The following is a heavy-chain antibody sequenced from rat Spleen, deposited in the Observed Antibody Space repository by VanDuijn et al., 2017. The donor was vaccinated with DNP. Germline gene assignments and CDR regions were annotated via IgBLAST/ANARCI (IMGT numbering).Heavy chain of an antibody. J-gene: IGHJ3*01. Sequence: EVLLVESGGGLVQPGNSLKLSCAASGFTFGDYAMAWVRQSPKKGLEWVATIIYDGSSPFYRDPVKGRFTISRDNAKSTLYLQMGSLGSEDTATYYCATYYSSYSNWFTYWGQGTLVTVSS. CDR2: IIYDGSSP. V-gene: IGHV5S10*01. CDR1: GFTFGDYA. D-gene: IGHD1-2*01. CDR3: ATYYSSYSNWFTY.